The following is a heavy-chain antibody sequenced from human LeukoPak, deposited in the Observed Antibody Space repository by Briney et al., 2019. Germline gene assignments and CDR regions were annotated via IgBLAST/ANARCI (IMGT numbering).Heavy chain of an antibody. V-gene: IGHV3-21*01. CDR2: ISSSSSYI. CDR1: GFTFSSYS. CDR3: ARGGTVVTRNWFDP. J-gene: IGHJ5*02. Sequence: GGSLRLSCAASGFTFSSYSMNWVRQAPGKGLEWVSSISSSSSYIYYADSVKGRFTISRDNAKNSLYLQMNSLRAEDTAVYYCARGGTVVTRNWFDPWGQGTLVTVSS. D-gene: IGHD4-23*01.